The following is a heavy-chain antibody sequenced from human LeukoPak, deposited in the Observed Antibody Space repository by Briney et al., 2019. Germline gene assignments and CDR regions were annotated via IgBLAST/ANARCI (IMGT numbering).Heavy chain of an antibody. V-gene: IGHV3-7*01. CDR1: GFIFSNFW. D-gene: IGHD5-18*01. CDR2: IREDGSEA. CDR3: ARVLYFRENSYAGPFDQ. J-gene: IGHJ4*02. Sequence: GGSLRLSCEASGFIFSNFWMSWVRQAPGKGLEWVANIREDGSEAYYVDFVKGRLTISRDNDKNSLHLQMNSLRVEDTAVYYCARVLYFRENSYAGPFDQWGQGTLVTVSS.